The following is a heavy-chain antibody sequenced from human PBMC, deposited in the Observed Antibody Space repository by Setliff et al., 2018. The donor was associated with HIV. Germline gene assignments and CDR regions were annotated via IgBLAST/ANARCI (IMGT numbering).Heavy chain of an antibody. D-gene: IGHD6-19*01. CDR2: ISPNGNEK. CDR1: GFTFSRYW. CDR3: ARDGSGWSQH. J-gene: IGHJ1*01. V-gene: IGHV3-7*01. Sequence: HPGGSLRLSCVASGFTFSRYWTHWVRQAPGKGLEWVANISPNGNEKYSVDSVKGRFTTSRDNAKNSLYLQMNSLRLEDTAVYYCARDGSGWSQHWGQGTVVTVSS.